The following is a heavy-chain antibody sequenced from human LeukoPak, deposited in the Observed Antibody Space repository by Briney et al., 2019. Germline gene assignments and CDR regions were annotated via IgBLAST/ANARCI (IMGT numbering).Heavy chain of an antibody. CDR2: IIPIFGTA. CDR3: ARDRGYFLDY. J-gene: IGHJ4*02. D-gene: IGHD3-22*01. V-gene: IGHV1-69*13. Sequence: RASVNVSCKASGYTFTDYFMNWVRQAPGQGLEWMGGIIPIFGTANYAQKFQGRVTITADESTSTAYMELSSLRSEDTAVYYCARDRGYFLDYWGQGTLVTVSS. CDR1: GYTFTDYF.